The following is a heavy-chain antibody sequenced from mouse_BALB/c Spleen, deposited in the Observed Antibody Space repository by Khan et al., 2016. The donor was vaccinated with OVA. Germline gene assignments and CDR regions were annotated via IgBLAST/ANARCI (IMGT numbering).Heavy chain of an antibody. D-gene: IGHD1-1*01. V-gene: IGHV1S34*01. Sequence: LVKTGASVKISCKASGYSFTGYYMHWVKQSHGKSLEWIGYISCYNGATSYNQKFKGKATFTVDTSSSTAYMQFNSLTSEDSAVYYGARGDYYGSSSVAYWGQGTLVTVSA. CDR1: GYSFTGYY. J-gene: IGHJ3*01. CDR2: ISCYNGAT. CDR3: ARGDYYGSSSVAY.